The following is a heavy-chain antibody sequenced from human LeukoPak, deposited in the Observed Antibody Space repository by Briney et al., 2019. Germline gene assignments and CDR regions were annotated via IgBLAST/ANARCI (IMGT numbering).Heavy chain of an antibody. V-gene: IGHV3-33*06. D-gene: IGHD3-9*01. CDR1: GFTFSSYG. CDR3: AKDALPFGDILTGYYDY. J-gene: IGHJ4*02. Sequence: QSGGSLRLSCAASGFTFSSYGMHWVRQAPGKGVEWVAVIWYDGSNKYYADSVKGRFTISRDNSKNTLYLQMNSLRAEDTAVYYCAKDALPFGDILTGYYDYWGQGTLVTVSS. CDR2: IWYDGSNK.